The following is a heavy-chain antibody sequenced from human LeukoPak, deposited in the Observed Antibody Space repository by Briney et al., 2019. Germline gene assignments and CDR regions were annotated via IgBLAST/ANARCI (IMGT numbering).Heavy chain of an antibody. Sequence: GGSLRRSCAASGFTFSNYAMSWVRQAPGKGLEWVSAITGSGGNTYYADSVKGRFTISRDNSKNTLYLQMNSLRDEDTAVYYCAKWGDFDVLTGYYVADFWGQGTLVTVSS. CDR3: AKWGDFDVLTGYYVADF. D-gene: IGHD3-9*01. V-gene: IGHV3-23*01. CDR1: GFTFSNYA. CDR2: ITGSGGNT. J-gene: IGHJ4*02.